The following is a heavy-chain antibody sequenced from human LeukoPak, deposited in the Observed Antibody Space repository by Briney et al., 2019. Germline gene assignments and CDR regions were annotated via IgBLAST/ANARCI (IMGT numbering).Heavy chain of an antibody. Sequence: PGGSLRLSCAASGFTFSSYSMNWVRQPPGKGLEWVASITSSSSYIYYADSVKGRFTISRDNAKNSLYLQMNSLRAEDTSVYYCARDFYRYGSGSYYEFDYWGQGTLVTVSS. D-gene: IGHD3-10*01. V-gene: IGHV3-21*01. J-gene: IGHJ4*02. CDR3: ARDFYRYGSGSYYEFDY. CDR1: GFTFSSYS. CDR2: ITSSSSYI.